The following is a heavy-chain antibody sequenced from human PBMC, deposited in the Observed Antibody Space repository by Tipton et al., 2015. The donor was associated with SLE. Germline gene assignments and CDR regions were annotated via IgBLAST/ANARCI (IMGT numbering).Heavy chain of an antibody. Sequence: TLSLTCTVSGGSISSHYWSWIRQPPGKGLEWIGYIYYSGSTNYNPSLTSRVTISVDTSKNQFSLKLSSVTAADTAVYYCARGTLTRSYGRWGQGTLVTVSS. CDR1: GGSISSHY. V-gene: IGHV4-59*11. CDR2: IYYSGST. J-gene: IGHJ4*02. D-gene: IGHD1-26*01. CDR3: ARGTLTRSYGR.